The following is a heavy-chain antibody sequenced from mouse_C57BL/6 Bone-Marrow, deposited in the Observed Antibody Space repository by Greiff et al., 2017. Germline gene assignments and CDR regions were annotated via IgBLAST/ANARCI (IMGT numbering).Heavy chain of an antibody. V-gene: IGHV5-6*01. CDR2: ISSGGSYT. Sequence: EVKVVESGGDLVKPGGSLKLSCAASGFTFSSYAMSWVRQTPDKRLEWVATISSGGSYTYYPDSVKGRFTISRDNAKNTLYLQMSSLKSEDTAMYYCARLGYGSSYYAMDYWGQGTSVTVSS. CDR3: ARLGYGSSYYAMDY. D-gene: IGHD1-1*01. CDR1: GFTFSSYA. J-gene: IGHJ4*01.